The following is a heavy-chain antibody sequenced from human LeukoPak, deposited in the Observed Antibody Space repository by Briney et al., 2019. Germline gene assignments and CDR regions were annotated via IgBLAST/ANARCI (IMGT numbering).Heavy chain of an antibody. J-gene: IGHJ3*02. Sequence: SETLSLTCTVSGDSISSYYWSWIRQPPGKGLEWIGYIYYSGSTNYNPSLKSRVTISVDTSKNQFSLKLSSVTAADTAVYYCARVSMVRGPKGAFDIWGQGTMVTVSS. D-gene: IGHD3-10*01. CDR1: GDSISSYY. CDR3: ARVSMVRGPKGAFDI. CDR2: IYYSGST. V-gene: IGHV4-59*01.